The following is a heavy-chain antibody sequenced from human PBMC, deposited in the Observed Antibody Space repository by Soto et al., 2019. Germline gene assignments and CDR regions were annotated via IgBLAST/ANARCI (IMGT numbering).Heavy chain of an antibody. CDR1: GFTFTNYW. Sequence: GGSLRLSCAASGFTFTNYWTHWVRQAPGKGLVWVSRINSDGSRTSYADSVTGRFTISRDNAKNTLYLQMKSLRVEDTAVYYCEREESRSFYFDYWGQGTMVTVSS. D-gene: IGHD3-10*01. J-gene: IGHJ4*02. V-gene: IGHV3-74*01. CDR3: EREESRSFYFDY. CDR2: INSDGSRT.